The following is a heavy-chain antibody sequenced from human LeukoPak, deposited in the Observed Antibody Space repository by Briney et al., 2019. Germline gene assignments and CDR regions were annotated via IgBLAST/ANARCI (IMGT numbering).Heavy chain of an antibody. CDR3: ARDRVVVAATEIYFDY. D-gene: IGHD2-15*01. CDR2: ISAYNGNT. V-gene: IGHV1-18*01. Sequence: ASVKVSCKASGYTFTSYGISWVRQAPGQGLEWMGWISAYNGNTNYAQKLQGRVTMTTDTSTSTAYMELRSLRADDTAVYYCARDRVVVAATEIYFDYWGQGTLVTVSS. CDR1: GYTFTSYG. J-gene: IGHJ4*02.